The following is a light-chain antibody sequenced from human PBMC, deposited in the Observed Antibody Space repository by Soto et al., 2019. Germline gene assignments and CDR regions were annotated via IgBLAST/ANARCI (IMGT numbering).Light chain of an antibody. CDR2: EVT. CDR3: SSHTTRDTLYV. Sequence: QSALTQPASVSGSPGQTITISCTGTSSDVGTYNYVSWYQQHPGKAPKLMIYEVTNRPSGVSDRFSGSKSGDTAPLTISGLQAEDEADYYCSSHTTRDTLYVFGTGTKVTVL. J-gene: IGLJ1*01. CDR1: SSDVGTYNY. V-gene: IGLV2-14*01.